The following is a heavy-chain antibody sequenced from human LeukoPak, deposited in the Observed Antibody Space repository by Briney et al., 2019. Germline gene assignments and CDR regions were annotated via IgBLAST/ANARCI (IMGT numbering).Heavy chain of an antibody. Sequence: ASVKVSCKASGYTFTGYYMHWVRQAPGQGLEWMGWINPNSGGTNYAQKFQGWVTMTRDTSISTAYMELSRLRSDDTAVYYCARERGIDRIYYYYYGMDVWGQGTTVTVSS. CDR2: INPNSGGT. CDR3: ARERGIDRIYYYYYGMDV. D-gene: IGHD1-14*01. V-gene: IGHV1-2*04. CDR1: GYTFTGYY. J-gene: IGHJ6*02.